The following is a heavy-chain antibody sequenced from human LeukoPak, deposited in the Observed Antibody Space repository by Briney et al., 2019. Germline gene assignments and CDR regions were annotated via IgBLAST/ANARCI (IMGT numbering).Heavy chain of an antibody. D-gene: IGHD3-22*01. CDR3: TRHGGRDYYDSSEDAFDI. CDR2: IRYDGSNK. J-gene: IGHJ3*02. V-gene: IGHV3-30*02. CDR1: GFTFSSYG. Sequence: GGSLRLSCAASGFTFSSYGMHWVRQAPGKGVEWVAFIRYDGSNKYYADSVKGRFTISRDNSKNTLYLQMNSLKTEDTAVYYCTRHGGRDYYDSSEDAFDIWGQGTMVIVSS.